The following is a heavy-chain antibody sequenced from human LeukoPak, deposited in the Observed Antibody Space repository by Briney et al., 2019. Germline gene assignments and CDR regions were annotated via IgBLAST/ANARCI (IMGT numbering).Heavy chain of an antibody. CDR3: ARGDYSGSYYSSAYFDY. CDR1: GGSISSSNW. V-gene: IGHV4-4*02. CDR2: IYHSGST. Sequence: SGTLSLTCAVSGGSISSSNWWSWVRQPPGKGLEWIGEIYHSGSTNYNPSLKSQVTISVDKSKNQFSLKLSSVTAADTAVYYCARGDYSGSYYSSAYFDYWGQGTPVTVSS. J-gene: IGHJ4*02. D-gene: IGHD3-10*01.